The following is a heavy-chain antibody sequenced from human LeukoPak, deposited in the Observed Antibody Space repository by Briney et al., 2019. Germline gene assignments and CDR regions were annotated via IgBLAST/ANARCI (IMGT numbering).Heavy chain of an antibody. CDR3: AKDGSWSCTD. D-gene: IGHD2-8*02. CDR1: GFTFSRYA. Sequence: GGSLRLSCAASGFTFSRYAMHWVRQGPGKGLEWVAYIAHHGSNTYYADSVKGRFTISRDNSKRTLYLQMDSLRGDDTAVYYCAKDGSWSCTDWGQGTLVTVSS. V-gene: IGHV3-30*02. CDR2: IAHHGSNT. J-gene: IGHJ4*02.